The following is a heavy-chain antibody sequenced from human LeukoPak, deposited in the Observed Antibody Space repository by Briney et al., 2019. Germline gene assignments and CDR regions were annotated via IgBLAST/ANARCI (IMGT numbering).Heavy chain of an antibody. CDR2: ITSAGENT. J-gene: IGHJ4*02. D-gene: IGHD3-22*01. V-gene: IGHV3-23*01. CDR3: AKDRPNYYGSNGHYYRRDGDY. CDR1: EFTFSIYA. Sequence: GGSLRLSCAASEFTFSIYAMSWVRQAPGKGLEWVSSITSAGENTFYTGSVKGRFTISRDNSRNTLYLQMNSLRAEDTAIYYRAKDRPNYYGSNGHYYRRDGDYWGQGTLVTVSS.